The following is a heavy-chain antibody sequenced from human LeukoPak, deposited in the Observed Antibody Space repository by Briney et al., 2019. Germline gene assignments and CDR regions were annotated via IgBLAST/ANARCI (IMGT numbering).Heavy chain of an antibody. V-gene: IGHV4-59*01. CDR2: IYYSGST. CDR1: CASISSYY. CDR3: ASGQYYDSSGYPPAEYFQH. J-gene: IGHJ1*01. Sequence: SETLSLTCTVSCASISSYYWSWIRQPPGKGLEWIGYIYYSGSTNYNPSLKSRVTISVDTSKNQFSLKLSSVTAADTAVYYCASGQYYDSSGYPPAEYFQHWGQGTLVTASS. D-gene: IGHD3-22*01.